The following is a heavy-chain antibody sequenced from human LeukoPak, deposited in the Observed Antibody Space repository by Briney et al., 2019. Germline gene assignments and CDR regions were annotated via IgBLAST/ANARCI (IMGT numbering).Heavy chain of an antibody. D-gene: IGHD1-26*01. CDR2: IYYSGST. J-gene: IGHJ5*02. CDR3: AREGVGATNWFDP. CDR1: GGSIFGAY. V-gene: IGHV4-59*01. Sequence: SETLSLTCTVSGGSIFGAYWSWIRQPPGKGLEGIGYIYYSGSTNYNPSLKSRVTISVDTSKNQFSLKLSSVTAADTAVYYCAREGVGATNWFDPWGQGTLVTVSS.